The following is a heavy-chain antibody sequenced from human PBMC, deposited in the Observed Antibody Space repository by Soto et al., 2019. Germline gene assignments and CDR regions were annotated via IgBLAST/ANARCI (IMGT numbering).Heavy chain of an antibody. D-gene: IGHD2-15*01. J-gene: IGHJ4*02. CDR2: IYYSGST. V-gene: IGHV4-39*01. Sequence: SETLSLTCTVSGGSISSSSYYWGWIRQPPGKGLEWIGSIYYSGSTYYNPSLKSRVTISVDTSKNQFSLKLSSVTAADTAVYYCARQFGGYCSGGSCYPPFYFDYWGQGTLVTVSS. CDR1: GGSISSSSYY. CDR3: ARQFGGYCSGGSCYPPFYFDY.